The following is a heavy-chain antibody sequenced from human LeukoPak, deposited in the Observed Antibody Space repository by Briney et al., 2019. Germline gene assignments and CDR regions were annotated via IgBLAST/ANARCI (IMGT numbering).Heavy chain of an antibody. Sequence: SETLSLTCTVSGGSIRSSSYYWGWIRQPPGKGLEWIGSIYYSGSTYYNPSLKSRVTISVDMSKNQFSLKLSSVTAADTAVYYCARVRVVPAEYYFDYWGQGTLVTVSS. J-gene: IGHJ4*02. CDR1: GGSIRSSSYY. V-gene: IGHV4-39*01. D-gene: IGHD2-2*01. CDR2: IYYSGST. CDR3: ARVRVVPAEYYFDY.